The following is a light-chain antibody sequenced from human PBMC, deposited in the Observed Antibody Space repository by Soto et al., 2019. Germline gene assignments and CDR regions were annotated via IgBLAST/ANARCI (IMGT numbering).Light chain of an antibody. V-gene: IGLV2-23*01. CDR1: SSDVGSYNL. CDR3: CSYAGSSTWV. CDR2: EGS. Sequence: QSVLTQPASVSGSPGQSITISCTGTSSDVGSYNLVSWYQQHPGKAPKLMIYEGSKRPSGVSNRFSGSKSGNTASLTISGRQAEDEADYYCCSYAGSSTWVFGGGTKLTV. J-gene: IGLJ3*02.